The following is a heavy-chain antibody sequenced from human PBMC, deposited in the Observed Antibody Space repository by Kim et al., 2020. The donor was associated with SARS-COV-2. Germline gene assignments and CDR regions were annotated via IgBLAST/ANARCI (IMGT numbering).Heavy chain of an antibody. CDR3: ARVARYYDSSGYSPDFDY. V-gene: IGHV4-31*02. Sequence: KSRVTISVDTSKNQFSLKLSSVTAADTAVYYCARVARYYDSSGYSPDFDYWGQGTLVTVSS. D-gene: IGHD3-22*01. J-gene: IGHJ4*02.